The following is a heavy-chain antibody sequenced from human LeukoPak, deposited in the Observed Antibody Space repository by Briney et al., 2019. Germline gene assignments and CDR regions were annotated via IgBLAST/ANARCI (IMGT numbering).Heavy chain of an antibody. CDR1: GGSIRSGGYY. J-gene: IGHJ5*02. CDR3: ARVVRGVISGHWFDP. Sequence: SETLSLTCTVSGGSIRSGGYYWSWIRQHPGKGLEWIGYIYYSGSTYYNPSLKSRVTISVDTSKNQFSLKLSSVTAADTAVHYCARVVRGVISGHWFDPWGQGTLVTVSS. V-gene: IGHV4-31*03. CDR2: IYYSGST. D-gene: IGHD3-10*01.